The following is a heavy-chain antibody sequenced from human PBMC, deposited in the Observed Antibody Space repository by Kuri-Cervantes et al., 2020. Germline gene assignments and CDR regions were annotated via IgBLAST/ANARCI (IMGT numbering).Heavy chain of an antibody. D-gene: IGHD4-17*01. CDR1: GGSFSGYY. J-gene: IGHJ4*02. CDR2: IYYSGST. Sequence: SETLSLTCAVYGGSFSGYYWGWIRQPPGKGLEWIGSIYYSGSTYYNPSLKSRVTISVDTSRKEVSLELNSVTAADTAVYYCARHTFYGAYFDDWGQGTLVTVSS. V-gene: IGHV4-39*01. CDR3: ARHTFYGAYFDD.